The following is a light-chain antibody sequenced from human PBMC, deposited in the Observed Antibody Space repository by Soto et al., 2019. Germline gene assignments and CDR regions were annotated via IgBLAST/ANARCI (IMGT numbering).Light chain of an antibody. J-gene: IGLJ1*01. Sequence: QSVLAQPASVSGSPGQSITISCTATSSDVGNYNYVSWYQQYPGRVPKLLIYMVSNRPSGVSNRFSGSKSGNTASLTISGLQAEDEADYFCTSPTPASLYVFGTGTKVTVL. CDR2: MVS. CDR1: SSDVGNYNY. V-gene: IGLV2-14*01. CDR3: TSPTPASLYV.